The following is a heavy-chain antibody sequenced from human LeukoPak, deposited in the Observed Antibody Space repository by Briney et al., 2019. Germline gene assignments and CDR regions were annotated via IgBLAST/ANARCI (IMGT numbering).Heavy chain of an antibody. CDR1: EYTFTSYA. J-gene: IGHJ4*02. V-gene: IGHV1-3*03. CDR2: INAGNGNT. Sequence: ASVKVSCKASEYTFTSYAMHWVRQAPGQRLEWMGWINAGNGNTKYSQEFQGRVTITRDTSASTAYMELSSLRSEDMAVYYCARAWTGYYNGPYFDYWGQGTLVTVSS. D-gene: IGHD3-9*01. CDR3: ARAWTGYYNGPYFDY.